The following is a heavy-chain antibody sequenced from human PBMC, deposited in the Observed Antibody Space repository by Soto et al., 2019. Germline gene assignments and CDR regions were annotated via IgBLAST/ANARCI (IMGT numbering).Heavy chain of an antibody. D-gene: IGHD2-15*01. J-gene: IGHJ3*02. Sequence: EVQLVESGGGLVQPGGSLRLSCAASGFTFSSYSMSWVRQAPGKGLEWVSYINSRSSTIYYADSVKGRFSISRDNARNSLYLQMNSLRAEDTAVYYCARVAVVDATLNAFDIWGQGTMVTVSS. CDR3: ARVAVVDATLNAFDI. V-gene: IGHV3-48*01. CDR2: INSRSSTI. CDR1: GFTFSSYS.